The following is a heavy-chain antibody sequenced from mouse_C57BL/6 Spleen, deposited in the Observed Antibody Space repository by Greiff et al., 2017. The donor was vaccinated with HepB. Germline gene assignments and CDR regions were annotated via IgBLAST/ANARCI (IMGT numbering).Heavy chain of an antibody. Sequence: VQLQQSGPELVKPGASVKISCKASGYAFSSSWMHWVKQWPGKGLEWLGRIYPGDGDTNYNGKFKGKATLTTDKSSSTAYMQLSRLTSEDSVVYFCARWEERGYYDYWGQGTTLTVSA. V-gene: IGHV1-82*01. D-gene: IGHD4-1*01. CDR3: ARWEERGYYDY. CDR2: IYPGDGDT. CDR1: GYAFSSSW. J-gene: IGHJ2*01.